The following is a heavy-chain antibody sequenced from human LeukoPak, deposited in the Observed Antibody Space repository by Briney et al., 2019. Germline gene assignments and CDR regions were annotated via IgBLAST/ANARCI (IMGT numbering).Heavy chain of an antibody. CDR1: GFTVSSNY. CDR3: ARGKPEDYYDSSGYLYYFDY. J-gene: IGHJ4*02. Sequence: GGSLRLSCAASGFTVSSNYMSWVRQAPGKGLEWVSVIYSGGSTYYADSVKGRFTISRDNSKNTLYLQMNSLRAEDTAVYYCARGKPEDYYDSSGYLYYFDYWGQGTLVTVSS. V-gene: IGHV3-53*01. CDR2: IYSGGST. D-gene: IGHD3-22*01.